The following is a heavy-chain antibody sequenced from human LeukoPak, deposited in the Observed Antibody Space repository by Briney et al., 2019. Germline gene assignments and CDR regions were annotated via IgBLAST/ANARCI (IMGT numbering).Heavy chain of an antibody. CDR1: GGSFSGYY. Sequence: KASETLSLTCAVYGGSFSGYYWSWIRQPPGKGLEWIGEIIRSGSTNYNPSLKSRVTISVDTSKNQFSLKLSSVTAADTAVYYCARARGSRDPYDYWGQGTLVTVSS. J-gene: IGHJ4*02. D-gene: IGHD3-16*01. CDR2: IIRSGST. CDR3: ARARGSRDPYDY. V-gene: IGHV4-34*12.